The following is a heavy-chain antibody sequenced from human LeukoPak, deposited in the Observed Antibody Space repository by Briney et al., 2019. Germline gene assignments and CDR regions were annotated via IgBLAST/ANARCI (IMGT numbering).Heavy chain of an antibody. CDR3: ARGELGGAFDL. D-gene: IGHD3-16*01. CDR2: IWTDGLKK. J-gene: IGHJ3*01. CDR1: DFTFSNYG. Sequence: PGRSLRLSCDASDFTFSNYGMHWVRQAPGKGLEWVAFIWTDGLKKSYADSVKGRFTISRDPSKNTQFLQMNNLRAEDTATYFCARGELGGAFDLWGQGTRVTVSS. V-gene: IGHV3-33*01.